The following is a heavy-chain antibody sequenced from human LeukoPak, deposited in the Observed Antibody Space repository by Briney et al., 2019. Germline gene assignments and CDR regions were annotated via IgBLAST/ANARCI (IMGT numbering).Heavy chain of an antibody. Sequence: ASVKVSCKASGYTFTSYGISWVRQAPGQGLEWMGWISAYNGNTNYAQKLQGRVTMTTDTSTSTAYMELRSLRSDDTAVYYCARDERKRGSGWYEGLVWFDYWGQGTLVTVSS. CDR3: ARDERKRGSGWYEGLVWFDY. J-gene: IGHJ4*02. D-gene: IGHD6-19*01. CDR2: ISAYNGNT. CDR1: GYTFTSYG. V-gene: IGHV1-18*01.